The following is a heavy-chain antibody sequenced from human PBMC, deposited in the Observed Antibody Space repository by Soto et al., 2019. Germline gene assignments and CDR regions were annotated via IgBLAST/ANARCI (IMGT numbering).Heavy chain of an antibody. V-gene: IGHV4-31*03. CDR3: ARLTYDFWSGRDSPDAFDI. J-gene: IGHJ3*02. Sequence: QVQLQESGPGLVKPSQTLSLTCTVSGGSISSGGYYWSWIRQHPGKGLEWIGYIYYSGSTYYNPSLKSRVTISVDTSKNQFSRKLSSVTAADTAVYYCARLTYDFWSGRDSPDAFDIWGQGTMVTVSS. CDR2: IYYSGST. D-gene: IGHD3-3*01. CDR1: GGSISSGGYY.